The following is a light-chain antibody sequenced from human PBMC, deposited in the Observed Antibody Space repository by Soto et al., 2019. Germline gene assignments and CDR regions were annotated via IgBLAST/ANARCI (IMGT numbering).Light chain of an antibody. CDR3: HQYGIVPWT. J-gene: IGKJ1*01. V-gene: IGKV3-20*01. Sequence: EVVLTQSPGTLSLSPGERATLSCRASQSVADSYLAWYQQKPGRAPRLLFYAATRRATGIPDRFSGSGSGTDFTLTISSLEPEDSAVYYCHQYGIVPWTFGQGTKVDIK. CDR2: AAT. CDR1: QSVADSY.